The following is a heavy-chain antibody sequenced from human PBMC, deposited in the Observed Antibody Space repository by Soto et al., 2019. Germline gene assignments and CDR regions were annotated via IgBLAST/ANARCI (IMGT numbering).Heavy chain of an antibody. CDR1: GFTFTNYA. Sequence: QLLESGGGLVQPGGSLRLSCAASGFTFTNYAMSWVLQAPGKGLEWVAIISGNGGNTFYPESVKGRFTISRDNSENTLSLHMNSLGADDTAVYYCARAATFYCSRTTCYADSWGQGTLVTVSS. V-gene: IGHV3-23*01. D-gene: IGHD2-2*01. CDR2: ISGNGGNT. CDR3: ARAATFYCSRTTCYADS. J-gene: IGHJ5*01.